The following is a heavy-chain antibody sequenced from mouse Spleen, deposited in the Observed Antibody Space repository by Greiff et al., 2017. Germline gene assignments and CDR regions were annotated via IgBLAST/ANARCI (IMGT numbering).Heavy chain of an antibody. V-gene: IGHV1-69*02. J-gene: IGHJ4*01. CDR3: TRGLGYAMDY. D-gene: IGHD4-1*01. CDR1: GYTFTSYW. CDR2: IYPSDSYT. Sequence: QVQLQQSGAELVRPGASVKLSCKASGYTFTSYWINWVKQRPGQGLEWIGNIYPSDSYTNYNQKFKDKATLTVDKSSSTAYMQLSSPTSEDSAVYYCTRGLGYAMDYWGQGTSVTVSS.